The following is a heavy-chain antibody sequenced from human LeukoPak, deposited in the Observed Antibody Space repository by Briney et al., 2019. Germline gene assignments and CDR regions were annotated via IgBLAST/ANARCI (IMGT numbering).Heavy chain of an antibody. CDR2: IYYSGST. CDR1: GGSISSGDYY. Sequence: SQTLSLTCTVSGGSISSGDYYWSWIRQPPGKGLEWIGYIYYSGSTYYNPSLKSRVTISVDTSKNQFSLKLSSVTAADTAVYYCAREIVVVPAAHYFDYWGQGTLVTVPS. J-gene: IGHJ4*02. D-gene: IGHD2-2*01. V-gene: IGHV4-30-4*01. CDR3: AREIVVVPAAHYFDY.